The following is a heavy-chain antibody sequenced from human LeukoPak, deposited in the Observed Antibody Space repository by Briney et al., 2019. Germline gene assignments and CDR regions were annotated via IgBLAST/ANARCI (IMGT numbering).Heavy chain of an antibody. D-gene: IGHD6-19*01. CDR2: ISSSSSYI. CDR1: GFTFSSYS. V-gene: IGHV3-21*03. CDR3: TTDYQWLVPNGMDV. Sequence: GGSLRLSCAASGFTFSSYSMNWVRQAPGKGLEWVSSISSSSSYIYYADSVKGRFTISRDNAKNSLYLQMNSLKTEDTAVYYCTTDYQWLVPNGMDVWGQGTTVTVSS. J-gene: IGHJ6*02.